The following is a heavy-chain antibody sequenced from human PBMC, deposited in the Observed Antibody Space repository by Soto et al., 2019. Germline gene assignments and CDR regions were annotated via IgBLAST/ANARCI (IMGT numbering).Heavy chain of an antibody. J-gene: IGHJ6*02. V-gene: IGHV4-34*01. CDR1: GGSFSGYY. D-gene: IGHD2-15*01. Sequence: QVQLQQWGAGLLKPSETLSLNCAVYGGSFSGYYWSWIRQPPGQGLEWIGEINHRGSINYNPSLKSRVTMSVETSQNQFSLKLNSVPAADTAVFYCARGSRIRIPAASGRDYYYHGLDVWGQGTAVTVSS. CDR3: ARGSRIRIPAASGRDYYYHGLDV. CDR2: INHRGSI.